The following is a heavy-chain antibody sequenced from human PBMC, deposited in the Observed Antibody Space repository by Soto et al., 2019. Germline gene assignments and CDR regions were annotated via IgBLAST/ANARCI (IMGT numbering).Heavy chain of an antibody. CDR1: GDSISRSTYF. V-gene: IGHV4-39*01. CDR2: IYYSWST. J-gene: IGHJ4*02. Sequence: SETLSLTCTVSGDSISRSTYFWGWVRQPPGKGLEWIGSIYYSWSTYYNPPIRSRVTISVDTSKNHFSLKLSSVTAADTAVYYCARHLGEGYFDYWGQGTLVTVSS. CDR3: ARHLGEGYFDY.